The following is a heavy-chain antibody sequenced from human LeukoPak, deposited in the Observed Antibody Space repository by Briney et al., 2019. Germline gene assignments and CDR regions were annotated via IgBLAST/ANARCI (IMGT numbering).Heavy chain of an antibody. Sequence: SETLSLTCTVSGGSISSYYWSWIRQPPGKGLEWIGYIYYSGSTNYNPSLKSRVTISVDTSKNQFSLKLSSVTAADTAVYYCAGDSAPYSSSWYHYYYYMDVWGKGTTVTVSS. D-gene: IGHD6-13*01. CDR2: IYYSGST. J-gene: IGHJ6*03. CDR1: GGSISSYY. V-gene: IGHV4-59*01. CDR3: AGDSAPYSSSWYHYYYYMDV.